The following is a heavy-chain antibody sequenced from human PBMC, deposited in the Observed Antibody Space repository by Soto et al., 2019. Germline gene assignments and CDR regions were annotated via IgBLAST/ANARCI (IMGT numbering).Heavy chain of an antibody. V-gene: IGHV3-11*06. CDR1: GFTFSDYY. D-gene: IGHD3-16*01. J-gene: IGHJ4*02. CDR3: ARDLYRWGDYSFDY. CDR2: ISSSSSDT. Sequence: QVQLVESGGGLVKPGGSLRLSCAASGFTFSDYYMSWIRQAPGKGLEWVSYISSSSSDTNYADSVKGRFTISRDSAKNSLYLQMNSLRAEDSAVYYSARDLYRWGDYSFDYWGQGTLVTVSS.